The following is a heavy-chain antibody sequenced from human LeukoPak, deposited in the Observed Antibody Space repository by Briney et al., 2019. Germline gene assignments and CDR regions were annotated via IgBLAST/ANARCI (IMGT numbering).Heavy chain of an antibody. CDR2: ISASGGST. CDR3: AKGPYSAFDI. Sequence: GASLRLSCAASGFTFSSYAMSWVRQAPGKGLEWASTISASGGSTYYADSVKGRFTISRDNSKNTLYLQMNSLRAEDTAVYYCAKGPYSAFDIWGQGTMVTVSS. J-gene: IGHJ3*02. V-gene: IGHV3-23*01. D-gene: IGHD2-15*01. CDR1: GFTFSSYA.